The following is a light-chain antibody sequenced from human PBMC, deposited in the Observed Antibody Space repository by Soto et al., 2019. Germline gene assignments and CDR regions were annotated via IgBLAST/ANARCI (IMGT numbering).Light chain of an antibody. V-gene: IGKV3D-15*01. J-gene: IGKJ1*01. Sequence: EIVMTQSPATLSVSPGGRATLSCRASQSVSNYLAWYQQKPGQAPRLLFSGASSRATGIPDRFSGSGSGTVFTLTISRLQSEDFAVYYCQQYNNWLRTFGQGTKVDIK. CDR1: QSVSNY. CDR3: QQYNNWLRT. CDR2: GAS.